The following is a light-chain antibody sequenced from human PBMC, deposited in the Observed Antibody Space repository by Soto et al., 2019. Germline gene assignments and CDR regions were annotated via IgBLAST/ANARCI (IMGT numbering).Light chain of an antibody. V-gene: IGKV3-20*01. CDR1: QSVNSN. J-gene: IGKJ2*01. Sequence: LSPAAVSLSPGERATLSCRASQSVNSNLAWYQQKPGQAPRLLLYDASSRATGIPDRVSGSGSGTDFTLTISRLEPEDFAVYYCQQYARPPYAFGQVSKVDIK. CDR3: QQYARPPYA. CDR2: DAS.